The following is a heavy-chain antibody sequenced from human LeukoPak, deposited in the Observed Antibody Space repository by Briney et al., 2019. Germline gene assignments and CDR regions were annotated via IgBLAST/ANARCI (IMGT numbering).Heavy chain of an antibody. J-gene: IGHJ4*02. CDR1: GYTFTGYY. CDR3: ARAGFEQLVPFPDY. Sequence: ASVKVSCKASGYTFTGYYMHWVRQAPGQGLEWMGRINPNSGGTNYAQKLQGRVTMTRDTSISTAYMELSRLRSDDTAVYYCARAGFEQLVPFPDYLGQGTLVTVSS. V-gene: IGHV1-2*06. CDR2: INPNSGGT. D-gene: IGHD6-6*01.